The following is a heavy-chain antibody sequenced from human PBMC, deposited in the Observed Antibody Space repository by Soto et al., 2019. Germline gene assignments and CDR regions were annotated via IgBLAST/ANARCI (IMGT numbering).Heavy chain of an antibody. D-gene: IGHD2-15*01. CDR3: ARGRRSGGSCYLY. J-gene: IGHJ4*02. CDR1: GYSFTSYD. CDR2: MNPNSGNT. V-gene: IGHV1-8*01. Sequence: ASVKVSCKASGYSFTSYDINWVRQATGQGLEWMGWMNPNSGNTGYAQKFQGRVTMTRNTSISTAYMELTSLRSDDTAVYYCARGRRSGGSCYLYWGQGTLVTVSS.